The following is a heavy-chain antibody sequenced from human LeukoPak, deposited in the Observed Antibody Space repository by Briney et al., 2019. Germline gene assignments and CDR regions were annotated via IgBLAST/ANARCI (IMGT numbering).Heavy chain of an antibody. Sequence: SETLSLTCTVSGASISSSSYSWGWIRPPPGKGLEWIGCIYNVGSTGNTHYNPSLKSRLTISEDTSKNQFSLRLSSVTAADTAVYYCARDFGAGSYRYGMDVWGQGTAVTVSS. J-gene: IGHJ6*02. CDR3: ARDFGAGSYRYGMDV. V-gene: IGHV4-39*07. CDR2: IYNVGSTGNT. CDR1: GASISSSSYS. D-gene: IGHD3-10*01.